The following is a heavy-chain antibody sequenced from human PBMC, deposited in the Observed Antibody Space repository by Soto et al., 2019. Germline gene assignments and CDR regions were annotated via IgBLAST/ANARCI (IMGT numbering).Heavy chain of an antibody. J-gene: IGHJ5*02. CDR1: GGSISSGGYY. D-gene: IGHD6-13*01. CDR3: ARGVPEQLVRLGWFGP. Sequence: SETLSLTCTVSGGSISSGGYYWSWIRQHPGKGLEWIGYIDYSGSTYYNPSLKSRVTISVDTSKNQFSLKLSSVTAADTAVYYCARGVPEQLVRLGWFGPWGQGTLVTVS. CDR2: IDYSGST. V-gene: IGHV4-31*03.